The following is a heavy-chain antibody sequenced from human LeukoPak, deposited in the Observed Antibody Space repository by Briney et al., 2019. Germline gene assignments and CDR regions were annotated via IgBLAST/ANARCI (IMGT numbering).Heavy chain of an antibody. Sequence: ASVTVSCKASGYTFTIYYMHWVRQAPGQGLEWMGIINPSGGSTSYAQKFQGRVTITRDTSTSTVYMELSSLRSEDTAVYYCARDLMRRNWFDPWGQGTLVTVSS. V-gene: IGHV1-46*01. CDR2: INPSGGST. J-gene: IGHJ5*02. CDR1: GYTFTIYY. CDR3: ARDLMRRNWFDP.